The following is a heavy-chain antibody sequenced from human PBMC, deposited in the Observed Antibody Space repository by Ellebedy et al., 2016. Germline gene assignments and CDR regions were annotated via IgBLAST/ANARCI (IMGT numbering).Heavy chain of an antibody. CDR2: IIPSSGAT. CDR3: ARDRTGKWAPAAILDY. J-gene: IGHJ4*02. CDR1: GYTFTNYY. Sequence: ASVKVSXXASGYTFTNYYMHWMRQAPGQGLEWMGIIIPSSGATNYAQKFQGRVAMTRDTSTTTVYMELSSLMSDDTAVYFCARDRTGKWAPAAILDYWGQGTLLTVSS. D-gene: IGHD2-2*01. V-gene: IGHV1-46*01.